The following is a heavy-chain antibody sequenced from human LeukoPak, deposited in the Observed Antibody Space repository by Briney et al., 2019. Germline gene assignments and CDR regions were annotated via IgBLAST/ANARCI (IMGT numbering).Heavy chain of an antibody. J-gene: IGHJ4*02. Sequence: GGSLRLSCAASGFTFSSYWMHWVRQAPGKGLVWVSRINSDGSSTNYADSVKGRFTISRDNSKNTLYLQMNSLRAEDTAVYYCASIKMGATPFDYWGQGTLVTVSS. CDR1: GFTFSSYW. CDR3: ASIKMGATPFDY. D-gene: IGHD1-26*01. V-gene: IGHV3-74*01. CDR2: INSDGSST.